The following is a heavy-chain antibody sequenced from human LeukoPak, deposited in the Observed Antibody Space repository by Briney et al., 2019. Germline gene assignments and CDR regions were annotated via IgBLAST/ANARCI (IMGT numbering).Heavy chain of an antibody. J-gene: IGHJ3*02. CDR3: ARGPGRLGDIVLEPSVIGAFDI. Sequence: SQTLSLTCAISGNSVSSNSVAWNWIRQSPSRGLEWLGRTYYRSKWYHDYALSLKSRITINPDTSKNQFSLHLNSVTPEDTAVYYCARGPGRLGDIVLEPSVIGAFDIWGQGTMVTVSS. D-gene: IGHD2-2*01. CDR2: TYYRSKWYH. CDR1: GNSVSSNSVA. V-gene: IGHV6-1*01.